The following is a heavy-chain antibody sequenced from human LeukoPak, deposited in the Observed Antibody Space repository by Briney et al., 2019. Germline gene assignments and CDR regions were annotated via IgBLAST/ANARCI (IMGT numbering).Heavy chain of an antibody. Sequence: PGGSLRLSCAASGVTFSSYGMHWVRQAPGKGLEWVAFIRYDGSNKYYADSVKGRFTISRDNSKNTLYLQMNSLRAEDTAVYYCAKEGPNINWFDPWGQGTLVTVSS. D-gene: IGHD2/OR15-2a*01. CDR2: IRYDGSNK. V-gene: IGHV3-30*02. CDR3: AKEGPNINWFDP. CDR1: GVTFSSYG. J-gene: IGHJ5*02.